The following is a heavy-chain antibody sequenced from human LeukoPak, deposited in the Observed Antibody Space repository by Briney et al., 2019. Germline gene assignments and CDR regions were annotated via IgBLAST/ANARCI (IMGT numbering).Heavy chain of an antibody. V-gene: IGHV4-39*01. J-gene: IGHJ4*02. CDR1: GGSISSSSYY. Sequence: SETLSLTCTVSGGSISSSSYYWGWIRQPPGKGLEWIANIFYSGSTYYNPSLKSRVTLSVDTSKNQFSLKVTSVTAADTAVYYCARLQRSELRSIDYWGQGTLVTVSS. CDR2: IFYSGST. D-gene: IGHD1-26*01. CDR3: ARLQRSELRSIDY.